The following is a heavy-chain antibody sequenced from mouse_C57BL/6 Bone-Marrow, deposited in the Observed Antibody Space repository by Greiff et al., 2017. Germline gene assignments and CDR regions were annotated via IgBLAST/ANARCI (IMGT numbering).Heavy chain of an antibody. Sequence: VQLQQPGAELVRPGSSVKLSCKASGYTFISFWMHWVKQSPIQGLEWTGNIDPSDSETHYNQKFKDKATLTVDKSSSTAYMQLSSLTSEDSAVYYCAHELGDYWGQGTTLTVSS. CDR1: GYTFISFW. CDR3: AHELGDY. D-gene: IGHD4-1*01. J-gene: IGHJ2*01. CDR2: IDPSDSET. V-gene: IGHV1-52*01.